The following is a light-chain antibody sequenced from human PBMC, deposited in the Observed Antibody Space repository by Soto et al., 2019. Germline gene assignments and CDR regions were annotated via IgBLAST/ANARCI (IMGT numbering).Light chain of an antibody. V-gene: IGLV2-14*01. J-gene: IGLJ2*01. Sequence: QSALTQPASVSGSPGQSITISCTGTSSDVGGYNYVSWYQQHPGKAPKLMIYDVSNRPSGVSNRFSGSKSGNTASLTISRLQAEDEADYYCSSYTSSISVVFGGGTKVTVL. CDR1: SSDVGGYNY. CDR3: SSYTSSISVV. CDR2: DVS.